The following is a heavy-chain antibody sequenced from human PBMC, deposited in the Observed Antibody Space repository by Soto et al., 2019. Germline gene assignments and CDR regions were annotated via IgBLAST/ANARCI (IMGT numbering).Heavy chain of an antibody. CDR1: GFTFSSYG. V-gene: IGHV3-33*01. J-gene: IGHJ6*03. CDR2: IWYDGSNK. Sequence: QVQLVESGGGVVQPGRSLRLYCAASGFTFSSYGMHWVRQDPGKGLEWVAVIWYDGSNKYYADSVKGGFTISKDNSRDTLYLQMNSLRVEDTAVYYCAGDLGPVPWGKWLRGDYYRDVWGKATTVTVSS. D-gene: IGHD5-12*01. CDR3: AGDLGPVPWGKWLRGDYYRDV.